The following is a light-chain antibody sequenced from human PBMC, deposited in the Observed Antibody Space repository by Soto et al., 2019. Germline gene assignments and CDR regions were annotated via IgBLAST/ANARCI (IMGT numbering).Light chain of an antibody. CDR1: SSNIGAGYD. CDR2: GNS. V-gene: IGLV1-40*01. Sequence: QPVLTQPPSVSGAPGQRVTISCTGSSSNIGAGYDVHWYQQLPGTAPKLLIYGNSNRPSGVPDRFSGSKSGTSASLAITGLQAEDEADYYCPSYDSSLSGSIVFGTGTKLTVL. J-gene: IGLJ1*01. CDR3: PSYDSSLSGSIV.